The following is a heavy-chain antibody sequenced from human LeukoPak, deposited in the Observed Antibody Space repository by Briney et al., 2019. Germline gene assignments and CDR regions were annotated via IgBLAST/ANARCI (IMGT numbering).Heavy chain of an antibody. CDR3: ARVRSAAGTMGAFDI. J-gene: IGHJ3*02. CDR2: INSDGSST. V-gene: IGHV3-74*01. D-gene: IGHD6-13*01. Sequence: PGGSLRLSCAASGFTFSSYWMHSVRQAPGKGLVWVSRINSDGSSTSYADSVKGRFTISRDNAKNTLYLQMNSLSAEDTAVYYCARVRSAAGTMGAFDIWGQGTMVTVSS. CDR1: GFTFSSYW.